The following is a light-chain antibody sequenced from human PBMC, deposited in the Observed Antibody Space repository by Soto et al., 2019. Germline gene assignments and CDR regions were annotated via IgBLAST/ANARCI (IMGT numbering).Light chain of an antibody. CDR3: QQYHNLPPWT. J-gene: IGKJ1*01. Sequence: EIVMTQSPATLSVSPGERATLSCRASHGISTNLAWYQQKPGQAPRLLIFGASTRATGIPARFSGSGSGTEFTLTITSLQSEDFAVYHCQQYHNLPPWTFGQGTKV. CDR2: GAS. CDR1: HGISTN. V-gene: IGKV3-15*01.